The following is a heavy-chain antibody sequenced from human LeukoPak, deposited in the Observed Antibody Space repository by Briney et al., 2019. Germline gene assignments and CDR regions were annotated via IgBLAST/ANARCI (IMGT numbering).Heavy chain of an antibody. V-gene: IGHV3-30*02. Sequence: GGSLRLSCAASGFTFSSYGMHWVRQAPGKGLEWVAFIRYDGSNKYYADSVKGRFTISRDNSKNTLYLQTNSLRAEDTAVYYCAKSLESTNYYYHMDVWGKGTTVTISS. CDR1: GFTFSSYG. CDR2: IRYDGSNK. D-gene: IGHD2-2*01. J-gene: IGHJ6*03. CDR3: AKSLESTNYYYHMDV.